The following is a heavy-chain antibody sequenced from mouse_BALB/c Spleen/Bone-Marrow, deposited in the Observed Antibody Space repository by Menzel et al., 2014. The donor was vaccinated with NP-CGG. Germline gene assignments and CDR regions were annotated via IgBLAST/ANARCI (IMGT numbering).Heavy chain of an antibody. CDR2: INPYNDDT. J-gene: IGHJ4*01. V-gene: IGHV1-14*01. Sequence: EVQGVESGPELVKPGASVKMSCKASGYTFSSYGLNWVKQKPGQGLEWIGFINPYNDDTKLSEEFEDKATLISDKSSSTAYMELSSLTSEDSAVYYCVRSGWLLRVSYALDYWGPGTSVTVSS. CDR3: VRSGWLLRVSYALDY. CDR1: GYTFSSYG. D-gene: IGHD2-3*01.